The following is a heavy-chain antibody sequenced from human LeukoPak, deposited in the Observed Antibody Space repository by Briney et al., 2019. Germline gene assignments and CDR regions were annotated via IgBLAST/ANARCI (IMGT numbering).Heavy chain of an antibody. CDR1: GFTFSSYG. CDR3: ARDREGPTVITTLFDY. D-gene: IGHD4-23*01. V-gene: IGHV3-30*03. CDR2: ISYDGSNK. Sequence: GGSLRLSCAASGFTFSSYGMHWVRQAPGKGLEWVAVISYDGSNKYYADSVKGRFTISRDNSKNTLYLQMNSLRAEDTAVYYCARDREGPTVITTLFDYWGQGTLVTVSS. J-gene: IGHJ4*02.